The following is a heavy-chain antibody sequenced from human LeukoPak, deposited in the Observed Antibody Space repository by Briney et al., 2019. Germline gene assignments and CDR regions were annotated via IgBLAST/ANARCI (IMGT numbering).Heavy chain of an antibody. J-gene: IGHJ4*02. Sequence: PGGSLRLSCAASGFTFSSYGMHWVRQAPGKGLEWVAFIRYDGSNKYYADSVKGRFTISRDNSKNTLYLQMNSLRAEDTAVYYCAKDLGYYDSNGSFDYWGQGTLVTVSS. CDR3: AKDLGYYDSNGSFDY. D-gene: IGHD3-22*01. V-gene: IGHV3-30*02. CDR1: GFTFSSYG. CDR2: IRYDGSNK.